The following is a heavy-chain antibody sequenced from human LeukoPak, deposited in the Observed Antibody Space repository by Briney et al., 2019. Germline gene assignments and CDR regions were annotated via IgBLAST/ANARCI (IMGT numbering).Heavy chain of an antibody. CDR1: GFIFSTYA. V-gene: IGHV3-23*01. CDR2: ISGGGGST. J-gene: IGHJ4*02. CDR3: AKGTEPFNIVVVPAATLFDY. Sequence: GGSLRLSCAASGFIFSTYAMSWVRQAPGKGLEWVSSISGGGGSTYYEDSVKGRFTISRDNSKNTLYLQMNSLRAEDTAVYYCAKGTEPFNIVVVPAATLFDYWGQGTLVTVSS. D-gene: IGHD2-2*01.